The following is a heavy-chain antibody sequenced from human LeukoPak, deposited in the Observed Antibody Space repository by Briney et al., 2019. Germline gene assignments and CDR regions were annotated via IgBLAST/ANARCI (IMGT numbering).Heavy chain of an antibody. CDR3: ARLKFMNYYDNSGSGMDV. V-gene: IGHV5-51*01. CDR2: IYPGDYGT. D-gene: IGHD3-22*01. Sequence: GESLQISCKGSGDDFVNFWIGWVRQMPGQGLEWMGIIYPGDYGTKYSPSFQCQVIISVHKSISTAYLQWSSLKASDTAMYFCARLKFMNYYDNSGSGMDVWGQGTSVTVSS. CDR1: GDDFVNFW. J-gene: IGHJ6*02.